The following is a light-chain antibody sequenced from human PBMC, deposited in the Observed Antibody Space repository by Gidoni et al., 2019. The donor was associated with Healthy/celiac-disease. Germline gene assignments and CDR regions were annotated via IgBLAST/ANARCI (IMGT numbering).Light chain of an antibody. V-gene: IGKV3-11*01. CDR2: AAS. J-gene: IGKJ2*01. CDR3: QQRSNWPT. Sequence: EIVLTQSPATLSMSQGERATLSCRASQSVSSYLAWYQQNPGQAPRLLIYAASNRAPGIHARFSGSGSGTYFTLTISSLEPEYFAVYYCQQRSNWPTFGQGTKLQIK. CDR1: QSVSSY.